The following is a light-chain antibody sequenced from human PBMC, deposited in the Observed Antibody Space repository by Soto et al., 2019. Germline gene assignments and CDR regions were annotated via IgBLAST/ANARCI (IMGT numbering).Light chain of an antibody. Sequence: IQLTQSPSSLSASVGDRFTITFRASQGISSNLAWYQQKPGKAPKVLINAASTLQSGVPSRFSGSGSGTDFTLTISSLQPEDFATYYCQQLKSYPITFGQGTRLEIK. CDR2: AAS. CDR1: QGISSN. V-gene: IGKV1-9*01. J-gene: IGKJ5*01. CDR3: QQLKSYPIT.